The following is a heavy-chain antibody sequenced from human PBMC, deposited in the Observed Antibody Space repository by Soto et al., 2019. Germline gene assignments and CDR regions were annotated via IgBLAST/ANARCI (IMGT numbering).Heavy chain of an antibody. CDR1: GFTFSSYG. CDR2: ISYDGSNK. Sequence: PGGSLRLSCAASGFTFSSYGMHWVRQAPGKGLEWVAVISYDGSNKYYADSVKGRFTISRDNSKNTLYLQMNSLRAEDTAVYYCAKDSRPYGEGGMDVWGQGTTVTVSS. J-gene: IGHJ6*02. D-gene: IGHD4-17*01. CDR3: AKDSRPYGEGGMDV. V-gene: IGHV3-30*18.